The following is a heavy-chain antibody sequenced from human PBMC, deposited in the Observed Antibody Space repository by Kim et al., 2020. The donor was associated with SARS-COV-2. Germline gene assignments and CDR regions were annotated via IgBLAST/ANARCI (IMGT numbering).Heavy chain of an antibody. D-gene: IGHD2-15*01. J-gene: IGHJ5*02. CDR1: GYSFTSYW. V-gene: IGHV5-51*01. CDR2: IYPGDSDT. Sequence: GESLKISCKGSGYSFTSYWIGWVRQMPGKGLEWMGIIYPGDSDTRYSPSFQGQVTISADKSISTAYLQWSSLKASDTAMYYCARQSERGVVAAIPFDPWGQGTLVTVSS. CDR3: ARQSERGVVAAIPFDP.